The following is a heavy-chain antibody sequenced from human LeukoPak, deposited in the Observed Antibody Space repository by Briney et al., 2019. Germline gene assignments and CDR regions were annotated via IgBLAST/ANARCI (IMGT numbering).Heavy chain of an antibody. CDR2: ISVYNGNT. D-gene: IGHD3-22*01. V-gene: IGHV1-18*01. CDR1: GYTFTNYG. J-gene: IGHJ6*02. CDR3: ARDYYYDSPGYGMDV. Sequence: ASVKVSCKASGYTFTNYGISWVRQAPGQGLECMGWISVYNGNTNYAQNLQGRVTMTTDTSTSTAYMELRSLRSDDTAVYYCARDYYYDSPGYGMDVWGQGTTVTVSS.